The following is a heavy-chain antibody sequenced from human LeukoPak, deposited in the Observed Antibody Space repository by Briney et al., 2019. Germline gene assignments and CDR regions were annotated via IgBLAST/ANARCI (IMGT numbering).Heavy chain of an antibody. CDR3: ARDPGLRWFGERTHYFDY. Sequence: ASVKVSCKASGYTFTGYYLYWVRQAPGQGLEWMGRINPNSGDTEYTQKFQDWVTMTRDTSTRTAYMELSGLRSGDTAVYYCARDPGLRWFGERTHYFDYWGQGTLDTVSS. CDR2: INPNSGDT. V-gene: IGHV1-2*04. D-gene: IGHD3-10*01. CDR1: GYTFTGYY. J-gene: IGHJ4*02.